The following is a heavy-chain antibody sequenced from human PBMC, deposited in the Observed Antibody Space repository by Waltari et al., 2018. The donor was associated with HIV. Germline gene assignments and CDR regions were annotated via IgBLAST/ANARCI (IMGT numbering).Heavy chain of an antibody. V-gene: IGHV4-4*02. J-gene: IGHJ3*02. Sequence: QVQLQESGPGLVQPSGTLSLTCAVSGGSISSSNWWSWVRQPPGKGLEWIGEIYHSGSTNYNPSLKSRVTISVDKSKNQFSLKLSSVTAADTAVYYCASGLERDYDSSDDAFDIWGQGTMVTVSS. CDR3: ASGLERDYDSSDDAFDI. D-gene: IGHD3-22*01. CDR2: IYHSGST. CDR1: GGSISSSNW.